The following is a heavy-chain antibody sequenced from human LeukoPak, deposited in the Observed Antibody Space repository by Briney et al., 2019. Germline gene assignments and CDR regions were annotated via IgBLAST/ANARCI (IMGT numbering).Heavy chain of an antibody. Sequence: SETLSLTCTVSGYSISSGYYWGWIRQPPGKGLEWIGSIYYSGSAYYNPSLKSRVTMSVDTSKNQFSLNLRSVTAADTAVYYCARGADCSSTSCYARYYYYYMDVWGKGTTVTISS. CDR3: ARGADCSSTSCYARYYYYYMDV. CDR2: IYYSGSA. J-gene: IGHJ6*03. D-gene: IGHD2-2*01. V-gene: IGHV4-38-2*02. CDR1: GYSISSGYY.